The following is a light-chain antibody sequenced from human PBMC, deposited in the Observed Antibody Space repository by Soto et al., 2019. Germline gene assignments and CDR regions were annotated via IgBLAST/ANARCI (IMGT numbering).Light chain of an antibody. CDR3: QQDISSPWT. CDR2: DAS. J-gene: IGKJ1*01. Sequence: EIGMTQSPATLSLSVGERVTLTFRASQSISNCLAWYQQRPGQAPRLLIYDASSMASGIPPRFSGSGSGTDFTLTISSLQPEDFATYYCQQDISSPWTFGQGTKVDIK. CDR1: QSISNC. V-gene: IGKV1-5*01.